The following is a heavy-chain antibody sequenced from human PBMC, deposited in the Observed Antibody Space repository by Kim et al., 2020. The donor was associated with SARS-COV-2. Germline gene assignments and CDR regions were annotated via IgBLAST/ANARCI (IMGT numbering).Heavy chain of an antibody. CDR2: TYYRSKWYN. V-gene: IGHV6-1*01. CDR3: ARDEVTPSSYGQGEXYXXGXXX. J-gene: IGHJ4*03. D-gene: IGHD2-2*01. CDR1: GDSVSSNSAA. Sequence: SQTLSLTCAISGDSVSSNSAAWNWIRQSPSRGLEWLGRTYYRSKWYNDYAVSVKSXXXPNPDTSKNXFSLQLNSVTPEDTAVYYCARDEVTPSSYGQGEXYXXGXXXWGQGTXVTVSS.